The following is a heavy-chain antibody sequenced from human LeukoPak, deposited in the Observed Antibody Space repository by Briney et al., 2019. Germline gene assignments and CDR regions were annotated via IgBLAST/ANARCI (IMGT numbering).Heavy chain of an antibody. D-gene: IGHD3-22*01. V-gene: IGHV1-46*01. CDR2: VNPSGGST. Sequence: GASVKVSCKASGYTFTSYYMHWVRQAPGQGLEWMGIVNPSGGSTSYAQKFQGRVTMTRDTSTSTVYMELSSLRSEDTAVYYCARAHGDDSSGFDFFERSRTLYYFDYWGQGTLVTVSS. CDR1: GYTFTSYY. J-gene: IGHJ4*02. CDR3: ARAHGDDSSGFDFFERSRTLYYFDY.